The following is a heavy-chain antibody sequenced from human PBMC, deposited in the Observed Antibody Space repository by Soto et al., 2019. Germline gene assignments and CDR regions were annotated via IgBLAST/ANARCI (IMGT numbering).Heavy chain of an antibody. J-gene: IGHJ4*02. CDR1: GGSISSYY. CDR2: IFYSGST. Sequence: PSETLSLTCTVSGGSISSYYWSRIRQPPGKGLEWIGYIFYSGSTNYNPSLRSRVTISVDTSKNQFSLKLSSVTAADTAVYYCARYCNNSDCRHLYYFDYWGLGTLVTVSS. D-gene: IGHD2-8*01. CDR3: ARYCNNSDCRHLYYFDY. V-gene: IGHV4-59*01.